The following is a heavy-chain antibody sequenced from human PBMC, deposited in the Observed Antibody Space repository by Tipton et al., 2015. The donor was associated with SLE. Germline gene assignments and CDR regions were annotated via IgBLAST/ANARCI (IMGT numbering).Heavy chain of an antibody. J-gene: IGHJ4*02. D-gene: IGHD3-16*01. CDR1: GFIFSNYA. CDR3: AREGGRATFDY. CDR2: ISNDGGEE. V-gene: IGHV3-30*04. Sequence: SLRLTCAASGFIFSNYAIHWVRQAPGKGLEWVAVISNDGGEEFYADSVKGRFTVSRDNSKNTLSLQINSLRPEDTAVYYCAREGGRATFDYWGQGTLVNVSS.